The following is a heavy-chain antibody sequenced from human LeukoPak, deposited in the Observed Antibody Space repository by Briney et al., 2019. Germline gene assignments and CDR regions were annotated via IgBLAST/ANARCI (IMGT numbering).Heavy chain of an antibody. D-gene: IGHD3-10*01. CDR2: IYYSGST. Sequence: SETLSLTCTVSGGSISSSSYYWGWIRQPPGKGLEWIGSIYYSGSTYYNPSLKSRVTIPVDTSKNQFSLKLSSVTAADTAVYYCARALTPWFGELSGWFDPWGQGTLVTVSS. CDR3: ARALTPWFGELSGWFDP. J-gene: IGHJ5*02. V-gene: IGHV4-39*01. CDR1: GGSISSSSYY.